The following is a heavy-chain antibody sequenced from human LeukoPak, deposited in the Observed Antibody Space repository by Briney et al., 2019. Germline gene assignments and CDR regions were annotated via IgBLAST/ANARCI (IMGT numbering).Heavy chain of an antibody. Sequence: SETLSLTCTVSGGSISNSIYYWGWIRQPPGKGLEWIGTIHYSGSTNYNPSLKSRVTISVDTSKNQFSLKLSSVTAADTAVYYCARAYSYGYDYWGQGTLVTVSS. V-gene: IGHV4-39*07. CDR2: IHYSGST. J-gene: IGHJ4*02. CDR1: GGSISNSIYY. D-gene: IGHD5-18*01. CDR3: ARAYSYGYDY.